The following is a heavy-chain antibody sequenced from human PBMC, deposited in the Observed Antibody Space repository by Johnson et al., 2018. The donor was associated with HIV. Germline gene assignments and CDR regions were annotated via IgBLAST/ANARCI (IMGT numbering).Heavy chain of an antibody. V-gene: IGHV3-23*04. J-gene: IGHJ3*02. CDR3: AKGGGLLSASDI. CDR2: ISGSGGST. CDR1: GFTFSSYA. Sequence: VQLVESGGGLVQPGRSLRLSCAASGFTFSSYAMHWVRQAPGKGLEWVSAISGSGGSTYYADSVKGRFTISRDNSKNTLYLQMNSLRAEDTAVYYCAKGGGLLSASDIRGQGTMVTVSS. D-gene: IGHD2-2*01.